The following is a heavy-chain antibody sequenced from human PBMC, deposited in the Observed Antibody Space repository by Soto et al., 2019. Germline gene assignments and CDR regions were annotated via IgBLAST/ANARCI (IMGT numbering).Heavy chain of an antibody. CDR1: GGSISSYY. J-gene: IGHJ4*02. CDR3: ARDRRWLQYASFDY. CDR2: IYYSGST. V-gene: IGHV4-59*01. D-gene: IGHD5-12*01. Sequence: PSETLSLTCTVSGGSISSYYWSWIRQPPGKGLEWIGYIYYSGSTNYNPSLKSRVTISVDTSKNQFSLKLSSMTAADTAVYYCARDRRWLQYASFDYWGQGALVTVSS.